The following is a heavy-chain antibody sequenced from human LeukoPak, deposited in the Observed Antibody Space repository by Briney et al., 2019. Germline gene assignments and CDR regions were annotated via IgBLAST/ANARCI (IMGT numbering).Heavy chain of an antibody. D-gene: IGHD6-6*01. J-gene: IGHJ4*02. V-gene: IGHV3-9*01. CDR2: ISWNSGSI. CDR3: AKDTGSSASRLLFDY. Sequence: GRSLRLSCAASGFTFDDYAMHWVRQAPGKGLEWVSGISWNSGSIGYADSVKGRFTISRDNAKNSLYLQMNSLRVEDTALYYCAKDTGSSASRLLFDYWGQGTLVTVSS. CDR1: GFTFDDYA.